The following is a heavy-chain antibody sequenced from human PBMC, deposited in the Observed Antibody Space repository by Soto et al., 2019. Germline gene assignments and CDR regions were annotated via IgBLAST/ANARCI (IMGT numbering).Heavy chain of an antibody. CDR3: ARGAMAKFDY. CDR1: RGTLGSRC. Sequence: PVEVTWEASRGTLGSRCGGWVRQAPGQGLEWMGGFIAMLGTPTYAKKVQGRATITADESLTSSYLELRSLRSEDTAVYFCARGAMAKFDYWGQGTVVTVS. V-gene: IGHV1-69*13. J-gene: IGHJ4*02. CDR2: FIAMLGTP. D-gene: IGHD5-18*01.